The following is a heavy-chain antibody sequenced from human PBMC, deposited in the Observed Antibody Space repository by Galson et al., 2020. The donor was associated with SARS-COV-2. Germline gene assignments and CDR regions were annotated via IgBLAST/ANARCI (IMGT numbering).Heavy chain of an antibody. CDR1: GFTFSSYA. J-gene: IGHJ6*02. D-gene: IGHD6-6*01. Sequence: GGSLRLSCAASGFTFSSYAMHWVRQAPGKGLEWVAVISYDGSNKYYADSVKGRFTISRDNSKNTLYLQMNSLRAEDTAVYYCADSSSHDYYYYGMDVWGQGTTVTVSS. V-gene: IGHV3-30*04. CDR2: ISYDGSNK. CDR3: ADSSSHDYYYYGMDV.